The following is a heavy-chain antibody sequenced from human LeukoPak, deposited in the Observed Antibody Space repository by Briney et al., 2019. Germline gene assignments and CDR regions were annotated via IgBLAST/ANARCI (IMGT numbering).Heavy chain of an antibody. D-gene: IGHD2-2*01. J-gene: IGHJ6*02. CDR2: IIPIFGTA. CDR3: ARDLGYCSSTTCPRGDSGMAV. CDR1: GGTFSSYA. Sequence: ASVSIFCTASGGTFSSYAISWVRQATGQGLEWMGGIIPIFGTANYAQKFQGRVTITADESTSTAYMELSSLRSEDTAVYYCARDLGYCSSTTCPRGDSGMAVWGQGTTVTASS. V-gene: IGHV1-69*13.